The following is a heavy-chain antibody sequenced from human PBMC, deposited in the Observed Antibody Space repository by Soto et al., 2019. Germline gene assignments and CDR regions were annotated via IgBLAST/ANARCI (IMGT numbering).Heavy chain of an antibody. Sequence: PSETLSLTCTVSGGSISSSSYYWGWIRQPPGKWLEWIGSIYYSGSTYYNPSLKSRVTISVDTSKNQFSLKLSSVTAADTAVYYCARQGWFGELNPYYYYYGMDVWGQGTTVTVYS. CDR3: ARQGWFGELNPYYYYYGMDV. CDR1: GGSISSSSYY. CDR2: IYYSGST. D-gene: IGHD3-10*01. J-gene: IGHJ6*02. V-gene: IGHV4-39*01.